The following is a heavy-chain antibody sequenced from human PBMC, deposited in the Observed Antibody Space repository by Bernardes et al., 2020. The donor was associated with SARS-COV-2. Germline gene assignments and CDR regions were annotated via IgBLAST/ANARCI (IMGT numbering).Heavy chain of an antibody. D-gene: IGHD3-3*01. Sequence: GGSLRLSCAASGFTFSIYAMGWVRQAPGKGLEWISTIVDSGDTTFYADSVKRRFTISRDNSKNKLFLQMSGLTAEDTAVYYCAKDDATHDCWSGGFDNYYPMDAWGQGTTVTVSS. CDR2: IVDSGDTT. V-gene: IGHV3-23*01. CDR3: AKDDATHDCWSGGFDNYYPMDA. CDR1: GFTFSIYA. J-gene: IGHJ6*02.